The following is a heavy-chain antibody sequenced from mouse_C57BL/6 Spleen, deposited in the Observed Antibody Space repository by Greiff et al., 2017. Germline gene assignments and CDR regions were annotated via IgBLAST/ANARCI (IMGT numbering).Heavy chain of an antibody. CDR1: GYTFTDYY. CDR3: ARWHYDYSAAWFAY. Sequence: EVQLQQSGPELVKPGASVKISCKASGYTFTDYYLNWVKQSHGKSLEWIGDINPNNGGTTYNQKFKGKATLTVDKSSGTAYMELRSLTSEDSAVYDCARWHYDYSAAWFAYWGQGTLVTVSA. V-gene: IGHV1-26*01. J-gene: IGHJ3*01. CDR2: INPNNGGT. D-gene: IGHD2-4*01.